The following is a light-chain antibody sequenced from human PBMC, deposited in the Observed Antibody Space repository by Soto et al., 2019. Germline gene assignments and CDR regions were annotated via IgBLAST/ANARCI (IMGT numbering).Light chain of an antibody. J-gene: IGKJ1*01. V-gene: IGKV1-5*01. CDR2: DAS. CDR1: HSISGW. Sequence: DIQMTQSPSTLSASVGDRVTITCRASHSISGWLAWYQQKPGKAPKSLIYDASILESGVSSRFSGSGSGTDFTLTISSLKPADRTTYYCQQYKSFSWTFGKGTKVEI. CDR3: QQYKSFSWT.